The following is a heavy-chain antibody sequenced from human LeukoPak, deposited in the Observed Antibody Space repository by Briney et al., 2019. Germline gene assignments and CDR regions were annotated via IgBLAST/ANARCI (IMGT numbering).Heavy chain of an antibody. Sequence: SSETLSLTCAVYGGSFSGYYWSWIRQPPGKGLEWIGEINHSGSTNYNPSLKSRVTILIDTSKNQFSLKLSSVTAADTAVYYCARDLKYYYDSSGYFDYWGQGTLVTVSS. D-gene: IGHD3-22*01. CDR3: ARDLKYYYDSSGYFDY. J-gene: IGHJ4*02. CDR1: GGSFSGYY. CDR2: INHSGST. V-gene: IGHV4-34*01.